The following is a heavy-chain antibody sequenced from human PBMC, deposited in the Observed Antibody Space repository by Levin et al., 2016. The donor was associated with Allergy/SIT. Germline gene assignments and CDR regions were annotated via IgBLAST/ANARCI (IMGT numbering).Heavy chain of an antibody. D-gene: IGHD6-19*01. Sequence: SETLSLTCAVSGGSISSSNWWSWVRQPPGKGLEWIGEIYHSGSTNYNPSLKSRVTISVDKSKNQFSLKLSSVTAADTAVYYCARDGSQAVAGTFDYWGQGTLVTVSS. CDR2: IYHSGST. V-gene: IGHV4-4*02. CDR3: ARDGSQAVAGTFDY. J-gene: IGHJ4*02. CDR1: GGSISSSNW.